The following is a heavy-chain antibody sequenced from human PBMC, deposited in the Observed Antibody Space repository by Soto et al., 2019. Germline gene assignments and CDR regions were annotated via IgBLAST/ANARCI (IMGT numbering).Heavy chain of an antibody. CDR2: ISGGGGST. V-gene: IGHV3-23*01. CDR3: ARVPRGKRVKDSSGYWNAFDI. Sequence: GGSLRLSCAASGFSFAGYALTWVRLAPGKGLEWVASISGGGGSTYYADSVKGRFSISRDNSNRMVYLQMGSLTAADTAVYYCARVPRGKRVKDSSGYWNAFDIWGQGTMVTVSS. D-gene: IGHD3-22*01. J-gene: IGHJ3*02. CDR1: GFSFAGYA.